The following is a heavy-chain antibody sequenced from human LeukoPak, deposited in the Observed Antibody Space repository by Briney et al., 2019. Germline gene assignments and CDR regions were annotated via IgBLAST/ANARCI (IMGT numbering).Heavy chain of an antibody. CDR1: GGSFSGYY. V-gene: IGHV4-34*01. J-gene: IGHJ5*02. CDR2: INHSGST. Sequence: PSETLSLTCAVYGGSFSGYYWSWIRQPPGKGLEWIGEINHSGSTNYNPSLKSRVTISVDTSKNQFSLKLSSVTAADTAVYYCATTSQYCSSTSCYMEKTLQHTGWFDPWGQGTLVTVSS. CDR3: ATTSQYCSSTSCYMEKTLQHTGWFDP. D-gene: IGHD2-2*02.